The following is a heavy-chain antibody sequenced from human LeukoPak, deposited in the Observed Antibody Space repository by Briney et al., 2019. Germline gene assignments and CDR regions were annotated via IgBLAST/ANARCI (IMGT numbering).Heavy chain of an antibody. Sequence: SETLSLTCAVYGGYFSGYYWSWIRQPPGKGPEWIGETNVSGTNNSNPSLKRRVTISVDTSKNQFSLKLSSVTAADTAVYYCALGFGVNYYYYYMDVWGKGTTVTVSS. CDR3: ALGFGVNYYYYYMDV. D-gene: IGHD3-10*01. CDR2: TNVSGTN. J-gene: IGHJ6*03. CDR1: GGYFSGYY. V-gene: IGHV4-34*01.